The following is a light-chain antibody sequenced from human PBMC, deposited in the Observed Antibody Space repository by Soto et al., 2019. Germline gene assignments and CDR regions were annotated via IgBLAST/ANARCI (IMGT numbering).Light chain of an antibody. V-gene: IGKV3-11*01. Sequence: EILLTQSPDTLSLSPGERATFSCRTSQSSGSTLVWYQYKPGQAPRLLIYDASKRATGIPARFSGSGSGTDFTLTISSLEPEDFAVYFCQQRSEWPVTFGAGTKVDIK. J-gene: IGKJ3*01. CDR1: QSSGST. CDR2: DAS. CDR3: QQRSEWPVT.